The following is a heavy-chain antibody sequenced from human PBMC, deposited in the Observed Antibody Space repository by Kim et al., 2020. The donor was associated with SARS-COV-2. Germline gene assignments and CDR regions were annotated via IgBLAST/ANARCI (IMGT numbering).Heavy chain of an antibody. CDR3: AREEDSGAVYGMDV. Sequence: GGSLRLSCVASGFNFNIYSMNWVRQAPGKGLEWISYIRRSSTTIYYADSVRGRFTISRDDAKNSLYLQMNSLRDEDTAVYYCAREEDSGAVYGMDVWGQWTTVTVSS. J-gene: IGHJ6*02. D-gene: IGHD6-19*01. CDR2: IRRSSTTI. CDR1: GFNFNIYS. V-gene: IGHV3-48*02.